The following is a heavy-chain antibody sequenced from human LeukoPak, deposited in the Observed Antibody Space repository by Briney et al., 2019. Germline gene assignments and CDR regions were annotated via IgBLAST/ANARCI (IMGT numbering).Heavy chain of an antibody. CDR1: GFTFGDYA. V-gene: IGHV3-49*03. CDR3: TRSYYYDSSGYEPPLVDY. Sequence: GGSLRLSCTASGFTFGDYAMSWFRQAPGKGLEWVGFIRSKAYGGTTEYAASVKGRLSISRDDSKSIAYLQMNSLKTEDTAVYYCTRSYYYDSSGYEPPLVDYWGQGTLVTVSS. D-gene: IGHD3-22*01. J-gene: IGHJ4*02. CDR2: IRSKAYGGTT.